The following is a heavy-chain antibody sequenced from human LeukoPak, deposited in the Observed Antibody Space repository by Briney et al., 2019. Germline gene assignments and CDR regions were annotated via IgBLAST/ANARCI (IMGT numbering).Heavy chain of an antibody. J-gene: IGHJ4*02. CDR1: GFTFSNYW. V-gene: IGHV3-7*01. CDR2: IKQDGSEF. Sequence: GGSLRLSCAASGFTFSNYWMSWVRQVPGKGLEWVANIKQDGSEFYYVDSVKGRFTISRDNAKNSLYLQMNSLRADDSALYYCARDKVSGPTLLDYWGQGTLVTVSS. CDR3: ARDKVSGPTLLDY. D-gene: IGHD5/OR15-5a*01.